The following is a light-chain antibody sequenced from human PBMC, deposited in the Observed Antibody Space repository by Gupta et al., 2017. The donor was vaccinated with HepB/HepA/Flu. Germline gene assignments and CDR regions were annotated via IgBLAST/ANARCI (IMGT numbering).Light chain of an antibody. CDR1: SSDVGTYDS. J-gene: IGLJ1*01. Sequence: QSALTQPRSVSGSPGQSVPLPCTGTSSDVGTYDSVSWYQQHPGKAPKLIIYHVSERPSGVPNRFSGSKSGNTASLTISGLQAEDEADYFCCSYAGSDTNVFGTGTKVTVL. CDR3: CSYAGSDTNV. CDR2: HVS. V-gene: IGLV2-11*01.